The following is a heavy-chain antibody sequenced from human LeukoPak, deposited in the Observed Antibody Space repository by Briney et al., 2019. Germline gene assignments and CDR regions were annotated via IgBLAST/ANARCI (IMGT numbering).Heavy chain of an antibody. D-gene: IGHD1-26*01. J-gene: IGHJ4*02. V-gene: IGHV3-7*05. CDR2: IKEDGSEK. CDR1: GFTFSSHW. Sequence: GGSLRLSCAASGFTFSSHWMNWVRQAPGKGLEWVANIKEDGSEKYYVDSVKGRFTISRDNAKNSLCLQMSGLRAEDTAIYYCVRSGGYWGQGTLVTVSS. CDR3: VRSGGY.